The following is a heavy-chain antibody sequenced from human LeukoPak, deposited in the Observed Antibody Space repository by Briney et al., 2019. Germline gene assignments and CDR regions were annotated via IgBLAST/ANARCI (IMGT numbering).Heavy chain of an antibody. CDR1: GGTFSSYA. D-gene: IGHD4-17*01. J-gene: IGHJ6*03. Sequence: SVKVSCKASGGTFSSYAISWVRQAPGQGLEWMGGIIPIFGTANYAQKFQGRVTITADKSTSTAYMELSSLRSEDTAVYYCARVLDGDYGGPFYYYYYMDVWGEGTTVTVSS. CDR2: IIPIFGTA. V-gene: IGHV1-69*06. CDR3: ARVLDGDYGGPFYYYYYMDV.